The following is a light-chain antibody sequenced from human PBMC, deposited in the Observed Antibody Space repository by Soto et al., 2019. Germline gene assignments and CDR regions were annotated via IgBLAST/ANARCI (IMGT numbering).Light chain of an antibody. J-gene: IGKJ5*01. CDR2: NAS. CDR3: QQRSSWPLT. CDR1: QSVRTY. Sequence: EIVLTQSPATLSLSPGERATLSCRASQSVRTYLAWYQQKFGQPPRLLIYNASNRATGIPARFSGSESATDFTLTISSLEPEDFAVYYCQQRSSWPLTFGQGTRLEIK. V-gene: IGKV3-11*01.